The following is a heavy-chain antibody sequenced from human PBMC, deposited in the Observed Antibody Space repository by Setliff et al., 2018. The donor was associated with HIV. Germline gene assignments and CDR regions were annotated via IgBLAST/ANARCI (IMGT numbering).Heavy chain of an antibody. D-gene: IGHD1-26*01. Sequence: GASVKVSCKAFGYIFTNFGISWVRQAPGQGLEWMGWISGYNGHTNYAQKFQGRVTMTIDTSTSTGYMDLRSLRSEDTAVYYCARPQWELGVDYYGMDVWGQGTTVTVSS. V-gene: IGHV1-18*01. CDR3: ARPQWELGVDYYGMDV. J-gene: IGHJ6*02. CDR2: ISGYNGHT. CDR1: GYIFTNFG.